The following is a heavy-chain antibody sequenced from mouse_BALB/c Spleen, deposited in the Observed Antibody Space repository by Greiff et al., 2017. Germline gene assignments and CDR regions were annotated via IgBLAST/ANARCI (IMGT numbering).Heavy chain of an antibody. CDR1: GYSFTSYY. CDR3: ARLSRYYYGSSYYFDY. CDR2: IDPFNGGT. D-gene: IGHD1-1*01. V-gene: IGHV1S135*01. Sequence: VQLKQSGPELMKPGASVKISCKASGYSFTSYYMHWVKQSHGKSLEWIGYIDPFNGGTSYNQKFKGKATLTVDKSSSTAYMHLSSLTSEDSAVYYCARLSRYYYGSSYYFDYWGQGTTLTVSS. J-gene: IGHJ2*01.